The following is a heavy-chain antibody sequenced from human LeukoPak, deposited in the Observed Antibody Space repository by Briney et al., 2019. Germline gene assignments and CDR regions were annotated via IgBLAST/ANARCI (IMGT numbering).Heavy chain of an antibody. V-gene: IGHV7-4-1*02. CDR1: GYTFTSYG. Sequence: ASVKASCKASGYTFTSYGMNWVRQAPGQGLEWMGWINTNTGNPTYAQDFTGRFVFSLDTSVSTAYLQISSLKAEDTAVYYCASNQDYYDSIIPSPFDPWGQGTLVTVSS. CDR2: INTNTGNP. CDR3: ASNQDYYDSIIPSPFDP. D-gene: IGHD3-22*01. J-gene: IGHJ5*02.